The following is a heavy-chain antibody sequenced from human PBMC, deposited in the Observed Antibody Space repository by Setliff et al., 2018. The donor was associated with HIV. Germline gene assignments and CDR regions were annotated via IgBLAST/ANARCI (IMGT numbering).Heavy chain of an antibody. CDR2: INHSGST. J-gene: IGHJ6*03. D-gene: IGHD3-10*01. CDR3: ARRGSGFFHYYYYMDV. CDR1: GGSFSGYY. Sequence: ASETLSLTCAVYGGSFSGYYWGWIRQPPGKGLEWIVEINHSGSTNYNPSLKSRVTISVDTSKNQFSLKLSSVTAADTAVYYCARRGSGFFHYYYYMDVWGKGTTVTVSS. V-gene: IGHV4-34*01.